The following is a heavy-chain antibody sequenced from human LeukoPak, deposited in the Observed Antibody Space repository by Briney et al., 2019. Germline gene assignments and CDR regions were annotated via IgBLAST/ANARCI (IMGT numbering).Heavy chain of an antibody. J-gene: IGHJ4*02. Sequence: GESLKISCNGSKDTFDNYWIGWVRQMPGKGLEWMGIIYPGDSDTRYSPSFQGQVHISVDKSISTAYLQWSSLKASDTAIYYCAKIDRQYCSRSSCYALDYWGQGTQVTVSS. CDR3: AKIDRQYCSRSSCYALDY. D-gene: IGHD2-2*01. CDR1: KDTFDNYW. V-gene: IGHV5-51*01. CDR2: IYPGDSDT.